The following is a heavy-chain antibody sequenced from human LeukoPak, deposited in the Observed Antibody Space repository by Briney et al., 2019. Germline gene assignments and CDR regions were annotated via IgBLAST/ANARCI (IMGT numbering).Heavy chain of an antibody. J-gene: IGHJ4*02. CDR3: ARGPPYSYGYGDY. V-gene: IGHV1-2*02. D-gene: IGHD5-18*01. CDR2: INPNSGGT. Sequence: ASVKVSCKASGYTFTSYGISWVRQAPGQGLEWMGWINPNSGGTNYAQKFQGRVTMTRDTSISTAYMELSRLRSDDTAVYYCARGPPYSYGYGDYWGQGTLVTVSS. CDR1: GYTFTSYG.